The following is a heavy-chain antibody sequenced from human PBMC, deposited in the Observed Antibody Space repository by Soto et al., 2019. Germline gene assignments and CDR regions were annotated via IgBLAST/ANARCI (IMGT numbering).Heavy chain of an antibody. J-gene: IGHJ4*02. V-gene: IGHV3-53*01. CDR1: GFLVNSAY. CDR2: INSDGST. CDR3: ARSGYSFAWGY. Sequence: EVQLVESGGGLIPPGGSLRLSCAASGFLVNSAYMTWVRQAPGKGLEWLSMINSDGSTLYAESVKGRFTISRDNSKNRLYLQWKSLRAEDTAMYYCARSGYSFAWGYWGQGTLVIVTS. D-gene: IGHD5-18*01.